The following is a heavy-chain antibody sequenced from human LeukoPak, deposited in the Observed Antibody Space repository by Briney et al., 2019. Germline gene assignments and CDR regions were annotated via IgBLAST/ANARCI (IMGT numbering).Heavy chain of an antibody. CDR2: ISSSSRYI. CDR3: ARGGSDILTQHDY. V-gene: IGHV3-21*01. CDR1: GFTFSSYS. J-gene: IGHJ4*02. Sequence: GGSLRLSCAASGFTFSSYSMNWVRQAPGKGLEWVSSISSSSRYIYYADSVKGRFTTSRDNAKNSLYLQMNSLRAEDTAVYYCARGGSDILTQHDYWGQGTLVTVSS. D-gene: IGHD3-9*01.